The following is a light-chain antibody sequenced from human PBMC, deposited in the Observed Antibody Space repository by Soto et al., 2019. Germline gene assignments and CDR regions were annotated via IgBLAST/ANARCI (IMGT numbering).Light chain of an antibody. CDR2: DAS. CDR3: QQRSNWPLGYT. Sequence: EVVLTQSPAPLSLSPGERATLSCRASQSVSTYLAWYQQKPGQPPRLLIYDASNRATGIPARFSGSGSGTDFTVTISGLEPEDFAVYYCQQRSNWPLGYTFGQGTKLEIK. V-gene: IGKV3-11*01. CDR1: QSVSTY. J-gene: IGKJ2*01.